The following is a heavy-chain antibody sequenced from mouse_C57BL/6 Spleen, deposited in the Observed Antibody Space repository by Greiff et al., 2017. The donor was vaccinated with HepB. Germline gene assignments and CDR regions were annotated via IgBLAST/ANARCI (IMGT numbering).Heavy chain of an antibody. CDR3: AREGNWDRYFDV. CDR1: GYSITSGYY. Sequence: DVKLQESGPGLVKPSQSLSLTCSVTGYSITSGYYWNWIRQFPGNKLEWMGYISYDGSNNYNPSLKNRISITRDTSKNQFFLKLNSVTTEDTATYYCAREGNWDRYFDVWGTGTTVTVSS. D-gene: IGHD4-1*01. J-gene: IGHJ1*03. CDR2: ISYDGSN. V-gene: IGHV3-6*01.